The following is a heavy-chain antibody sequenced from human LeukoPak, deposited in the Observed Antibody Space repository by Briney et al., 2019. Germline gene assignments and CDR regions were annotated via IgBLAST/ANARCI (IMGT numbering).Heavy chain of an antibody. J-gene: IGHJ4*02. CDR1: GYSFTDYY. D-gene: IGHD3-3*01. Sequence: ASVKVSCKASGYSFTDYYMHWVRQAPGQGLEWMGWINSNSGVTLYAQKFQGRVTMTRDTSIGTAYMEVTSLISDDTAVYYCTRLDSSRALDYWGQGTLVTVSP. CDR3: TRLDSSRALDY. V-gene: IGHV1-2*02. CDR2: INSNSGVT.